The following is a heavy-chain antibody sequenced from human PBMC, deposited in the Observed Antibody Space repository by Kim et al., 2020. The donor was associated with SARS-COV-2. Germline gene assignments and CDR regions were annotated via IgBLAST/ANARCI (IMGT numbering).Heavy chain of an antibody. D-gene: IGHD2-2*02. CDR2: ISGDGGST. Sequence: GGSLRLSCAASGFTFDDYAMHWVRQAPGKGLEWVSLISGDGGSTYYADSVKGRFTISRDNSKNSLYLQMNSLRTEDTALYYCAKDIWYQLLYRPHDAFDIWGQGTMVTVSS. CDR1: GFTFDDYA. CDR3: AKDIWYQLLYRPHDAFDI. J-gene: IGHJ3*02. V-gene: IGHV3-43*02.